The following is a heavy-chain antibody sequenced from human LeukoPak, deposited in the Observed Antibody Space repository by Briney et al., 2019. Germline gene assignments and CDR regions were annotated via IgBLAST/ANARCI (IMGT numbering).Heavy chain of an antibody. Sequence: GGSLRLSCEASGLSLSNYPMHWVRQAPGKGLEWITLITYDGAFDGGKTYYADSVKGRFTVSRDKSKNTLFLQMNSLRAEDTAEYYCAKCINVAGTSENNWFDPWGQGTLVTVSS. CDR3: AKCINVAGTSENNWFDP. V-gene: IGHV3-30*07. CDR1: GLSLSNYP. D-gene: IGHD6-19*01. J-gene: IGHJ5*02. CDR2: ITYDGAFDGGKT.